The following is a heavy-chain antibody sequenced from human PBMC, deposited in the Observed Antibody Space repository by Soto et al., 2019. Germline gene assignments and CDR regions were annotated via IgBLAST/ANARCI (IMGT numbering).Heavy chain of an antibody. V-gene: IGHV3-64*04. CDR3: ARDSVYGSGMPTFDY. CDR2: ISSNGGST. CDR1: GFTFSSYA. J-gene: IGHJ4*02. Sequence: PGGSLRLSCSASGFTFSSYAMHWVRQAPGKGLEYVSAISSNGGSTYYADSVKGRFTISRDNSKNTLYLQMNSLRAEDTAVYYCARDSVYGSGMPTFDYWGQGTLVSVSS. D-gene: IGHD3-10*01.